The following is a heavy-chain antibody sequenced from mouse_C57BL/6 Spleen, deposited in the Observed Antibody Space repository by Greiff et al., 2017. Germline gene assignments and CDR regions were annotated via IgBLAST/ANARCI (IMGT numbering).Heavy chain of an antibody. Sequence: QVQLQQSGAELVRPGTSVKVSCKASGYAFTNYLIEWVKQRPGQGLEWIGVINPGSGGTNYNEKFKGKATLTADKSSSTAYMQLSSLTSEDSAVYFCARSNAYYFDYWGQGTTLTVSS. CDR2: INPGSGGT. CDR1: GYAFTNYL. V-gene: IGHV1-54*01. J-gene: IGHJ2*01. D-gene: IGHD4-1*01. CDR3: ARSNAYYFDY.